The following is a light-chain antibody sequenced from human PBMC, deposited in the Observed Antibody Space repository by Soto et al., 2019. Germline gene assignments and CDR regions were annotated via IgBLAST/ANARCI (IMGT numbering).Light chain of an antibody. CDR3: SSYTGSSAPVV. CDR2: DVS. V-gene: IGLV2-14*03. Sequence: QSALTQPASVSGSPGQSTTISCTGTSRDVGDYNHVSWYQQHPGKAPKLMIYDVSKRPSGVSNRFSGSKSGNTASLTISGLQAEDESDYYCSSYTGSSAPVVFGGGTKLTVL. CDR1: SRDVGDYNH. J-gene: IGLJ2*01.